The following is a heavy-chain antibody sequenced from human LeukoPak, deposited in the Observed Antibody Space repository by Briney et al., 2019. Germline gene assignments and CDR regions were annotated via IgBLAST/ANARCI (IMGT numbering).Heavy chain of an antibody. V-gene: IGHV3-30-3*01. CDR3: ARVGRPYYYYYGMDV. D-gene: IGHD6-6*01. Sequence: GGSLRLSCAASGFTFSDYYMSWIRQAPGKGLEWVAVISYDGSNKYYADSVKGRFTISRDNSKNTLYLQMNSLRAEDTAVYYCARVGRPYYYYYGMDVWGQGTTVTVSS. CDR2: ISYDGSNK. J-gene: IGHJ6*02. CDR1: GFTFSDYY.